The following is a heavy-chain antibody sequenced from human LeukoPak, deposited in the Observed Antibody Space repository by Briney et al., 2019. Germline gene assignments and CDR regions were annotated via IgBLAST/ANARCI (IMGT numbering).Heavy chain of an antibody. Sequence: GGSLRLSCAASGFTLSSYAMSWVRQAPGKGLEWVANIKQDGNEKYYVDSVKGRFTISRDNAKNSLDLQMNSLRAEDTAVYYCARDTLGEGEDANYAVYYFDYWGQGTPVTVSS. CDR1: GFTLSSYA. D-gene: IGHD4/OR15-4a*01. CDR3: ARDTLGEGEDANYAVYYFDY. J-gene: IGHJ4*02. V-gene: IGHV3-7*01. CDR2: IKQDGNEK.